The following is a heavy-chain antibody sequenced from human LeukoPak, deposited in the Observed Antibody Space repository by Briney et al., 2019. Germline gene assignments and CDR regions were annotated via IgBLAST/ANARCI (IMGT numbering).Heavy chain of an antibody. D-gene: IGHD3-3*01. CDR3: ARGPNFWSGYYTGHYYYGMDV. V-gene: IGHV3-7*01. Sequence: GGSLRLSCAVSGFTFSRYWMSWVRQAPGKGREWVANIKQDGSEKYYVDSVKGRFTISRDNAKNSLYLQMNSLRAEDTAVYYCARGPNFWSGYYTGHYYYGMDVWGQGTTVTVSS. CDR1: GFTFSRYW. CDR2: IKQDGSEK. J-gene: IGHJ6*02.